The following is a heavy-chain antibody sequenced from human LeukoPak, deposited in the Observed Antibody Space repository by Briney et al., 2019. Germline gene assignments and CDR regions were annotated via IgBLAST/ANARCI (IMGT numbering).Heavy chain of an antibody. V-gene: IGHV1-69*05. J-gene: IGHJ5*02. D-gene: IGHD3-22*01. CDR1: GGTFISYA. CDR3: ARVRARIGYYFSNWFDP. Sequence: SVKVSCKASGGTFISYAISWVRQAPGQGLEWMGGIIPIFGTANYAQKFQGRVTITTDESTSTAYMELSSLRSEHTAVYYCARVRARIGYYFSNWFDPWGQGTLVTVSS. CDR2: IIPIFGTA.